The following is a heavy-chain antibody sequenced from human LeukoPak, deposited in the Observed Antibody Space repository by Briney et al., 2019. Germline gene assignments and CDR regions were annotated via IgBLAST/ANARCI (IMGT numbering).Heavy chain of an antibody. CDR1: GGSISSGSYY. Sequence: SETLSLTCTVSGGSISSGSYYWSWLRQPAGTGLEWIGRIYTSGSTNYNPSLKSRVTISVDTSKNQFSLKLSSVTAADTAVYYCARDRGYSMINWFDPWGQGTLVTVSS. CDR3: ARDRGYSMINWFDP. J-gene: IGHJ5*02. CDR2: IYTSGST. D-gene: IGHD2-2*03. V-gene: IGHV4-61*02.